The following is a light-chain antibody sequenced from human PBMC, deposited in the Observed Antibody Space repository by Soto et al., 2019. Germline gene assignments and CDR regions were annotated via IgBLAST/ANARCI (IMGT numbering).Light chain of an antibody. CDR3: CSNAVGSTYV. CDR2: EAY. V-gene: IGLV2-23*01. CDR1: STDVGSHKL. J-gene: IGLJ1*01. Sequence: QSFLTQPASVSGSAGRSITISCTGTSTDVGSHKLVSWYQQYPGNAPKLIIFEAYKRPSGVSNRFSGSKSGSTASLTISGLQAEDEADYYCCSNAVGSTYVFGTGTKVTVL.